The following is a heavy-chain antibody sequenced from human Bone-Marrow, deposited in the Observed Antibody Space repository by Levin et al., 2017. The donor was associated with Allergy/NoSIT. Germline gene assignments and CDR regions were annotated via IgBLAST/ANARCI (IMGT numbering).Heavy chain of an antibody. V-gene: IGHV3-11*06. J-gene: IGHJ6*03. Sequence: PGGSLRLSCTASGFSFSDSYMSWIRQAPGKGLEWVSFISSSGRYTDYADSVKGRFTISRDNARNSLYLQMSSLRGEDTAIYYCARDYSYFYGSGSSTGGYYYLDVWGKGTTVTVSS. CDR1: GFSFSDSY. D-gene: IGHD3-10*01. CDR2: ISSSGRYT. CDR3: ARDYSYFYGSGSSTGGYYYLDV.